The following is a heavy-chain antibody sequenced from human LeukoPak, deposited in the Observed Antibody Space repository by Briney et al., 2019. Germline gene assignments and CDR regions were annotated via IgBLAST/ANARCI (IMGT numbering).Heavy chain of an antibody. V-gene: IGHV1-18*01. CDR1: GYTFTSYG. D-gene: IGHD6-13*01. CDR2: ISAYNGNT. CDR3: ARDLDSSSWYTMGY. Sequence: ASVKVSCKASGYTFTSYGISWVRQAPGQELEWMGWISAYNGNTNYAQKLQGRVTMTTDTSTSTAYMELRSLRSDDTAVYYCARDLDSSSWYTMGYWGQGTLVTVSS. J-gene: IGHJ4*02.